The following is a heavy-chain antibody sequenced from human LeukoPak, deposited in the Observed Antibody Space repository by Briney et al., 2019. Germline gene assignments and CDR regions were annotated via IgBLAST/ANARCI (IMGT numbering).Heavy chain of an antibody. Sequence: LEASVKVSCKASGYTFTGYYMHWVRQAPGQGLEWMGWINPNSGGTNYAQKFQGRVTMTRDTSISTAYMELSRLRSDDTAVYYCARDHSSSWYYFDYWGQGTLVTVSS. CDR3: ARDHSSSWYYFDY. D-gene: IGHD6-13*01. J-gene: IGHJ4*02. CDR2: INPNSGGT. V-gene: IGHV1-2*03. CDR1: GYTFTGYY.